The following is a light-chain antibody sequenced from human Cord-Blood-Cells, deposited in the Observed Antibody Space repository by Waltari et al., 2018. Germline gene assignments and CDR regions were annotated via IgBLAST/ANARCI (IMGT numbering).Light chain of an antibody. V-gene: IGLV2-14*01. CDR3: SSYTSGSTPWV. CDR1: SSDVGGYNY. J-gene: IGLJ3*02. CDR2: DVS. Sequence: QSALPQPASLSGSPGQPITLSCTGTSSDVGGYNYVSWYQQHPGKAPKLLIYDVSNRPSGVSNRYSGSKSGNTASLTISGLQAEDEADYYCSSYTSGSTPWVFGGGTKLTVL.